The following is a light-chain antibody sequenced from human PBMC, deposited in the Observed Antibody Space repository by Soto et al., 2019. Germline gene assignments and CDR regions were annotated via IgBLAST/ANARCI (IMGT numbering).Light chain of an antibody. CDR1: QSISSY. J-gene: IGKJ2*01. CDR3: QQSYSTPYT. Sequence: DIQMTQSPSSLSASVGDRVTITCRASQSISSYLNWYQQKPGKAPKLLIYAASNLQSGVPSRFSGSGSGTDFTLTISSLQPEDFATYYCQQSYSTPYTFGQRTKLEIK. CDR2: AAS. V-gene: IGKV1-39*01.